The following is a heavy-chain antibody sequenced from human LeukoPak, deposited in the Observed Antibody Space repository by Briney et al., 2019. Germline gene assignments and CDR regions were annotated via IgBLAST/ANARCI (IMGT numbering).Heavy chain of an antibody. Sequence: SETLSLTCTVSGGSISSSSYYWGWIRQPPGKGLEWIGSIYYSGSTYYNPSLKSRVTISVDTSKNQFSLKLSSVTAADTAVYYCARHKEPRLYNWFDPGGKGTLVTVSS. CDR2: IYYSGST. CDR1: GGSISSSSYY. J-gene: IGHJ5*02. D-gene: IGHD1-14*01. V-gene: IGHV4-39*01. CDR3: ARHKEPRLYNWFDP.